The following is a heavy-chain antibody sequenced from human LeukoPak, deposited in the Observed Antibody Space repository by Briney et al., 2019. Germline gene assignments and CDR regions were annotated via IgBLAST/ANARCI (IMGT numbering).Heavy chain of an antibody. Sequence: SETLSLTCTVSGGSINSTIYYWGWIRQPPGKGLKWIGSVYYSGSTYNNPSLQSRVTLSVDTSKNQFSLKLNSVTAADTGVYYCATHGGDASGSFNFDHWGQGTLVTVSS. J-gene: IGHJ4*02. CDR3: ATHGGDASGSFNFDH. D-gene: IGHD3-10*01. V-gene: IGHV4-39*01. CDR1: GGSINSTIYY. CDR2: VYYSGST.